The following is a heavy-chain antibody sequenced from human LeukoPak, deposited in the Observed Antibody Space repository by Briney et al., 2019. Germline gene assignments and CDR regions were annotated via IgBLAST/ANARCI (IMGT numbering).Heavy chain of an antibody. Sequence: GGSLRLSCEASGFTFTNAWMIWIRQAPGKGLEWASSISRSGSTKYYADSVKGRFTISRDNAKNSLFLQMNSLRAEDTAVYYCARVLRYCSGGNCYSGGLGYMDVWGKGTTVTISS. CDR3: ARVLRYCSGGNCYSGGLGYMDV. D-gene: IGHD2-15*01. V-gene: IGHV3-11*01. CDR2: ISRSGSTK. J-gene: IGHJ6*03. CDR1: GFTFTNAW.